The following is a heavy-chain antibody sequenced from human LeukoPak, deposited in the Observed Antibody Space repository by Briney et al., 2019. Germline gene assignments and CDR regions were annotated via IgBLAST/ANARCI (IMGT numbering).Heavy chain of an antibody. V-gene: IGHV4-4*07. CDR3: ARGVTRHYYDSSGTGYYFDY. D-gene: IGHD3-22*01. CDR1: GGSISSYY. Sequence: SETLSLTCTVSGGSISSYYWSWIRQPAGKGLEWIGRIYTSGSANYNPSLKSRVTISVDTSKNQFSLRLSSVTAADTAVYYCARGVTRHYYDSSGTGYYFDYWGQGTLVTVSS. CDR2: IYTSGSA. J-gene: IGHJ4*02.